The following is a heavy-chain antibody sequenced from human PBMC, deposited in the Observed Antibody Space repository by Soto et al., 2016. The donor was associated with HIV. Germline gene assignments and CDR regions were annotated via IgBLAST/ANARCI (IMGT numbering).Heavy chain of an antibody. V-gene: IGHV3-33*01. D-gene: IGHD4-17*01. CDR3: VRDGHGDVRGLDY. CDR2: IWSHGRRQ. Sequence: VQLVESGGGVVQPGRSLRLSCAASGFTFSDYGMHWVRQSPGKGLEWVAVIWSHGRRQYYADSVKGRFTISRDNSKNTLYLQMNSLRAEDTSVYHCVRDGHGDVRGLDYVGPGTLVTVSS. CDR1: GFTFSDYG. J-gene: IGHJ4*02.